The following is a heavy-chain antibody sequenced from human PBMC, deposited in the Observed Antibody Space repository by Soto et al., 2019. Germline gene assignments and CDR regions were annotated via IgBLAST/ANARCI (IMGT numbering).Heavy chain of an antibody. CDR2: IWYDGSNK. V-gene: IGHV3-33*01. D-gene: IGHD2-15*01. J-gene: IGHJ6*02. Sequence: QVQLVESGGGVVQPGRSLRLSCAASGFTFSSYGMHWVRQAPGKGLEWVAVIWYDGSNKYYADSVKGRFTISRDNSKNTLYLQMNSLRAEDTAVYYCARWSSEDIVGGDGGMDVWGQGTTVTVSS. CDR3: ARWSSEDIVGGDGGMDV. CDR1: GFTFSSYG.